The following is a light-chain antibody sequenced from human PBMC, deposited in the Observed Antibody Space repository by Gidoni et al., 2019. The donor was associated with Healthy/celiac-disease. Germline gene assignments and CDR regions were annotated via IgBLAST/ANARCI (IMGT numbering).Light chain of an antibody. Sequence: DIVMTQSPDSLAVSLGERATINCKSSQSVLYSSNNKNYLAWYQQKPGQPPKLLIYWASTRESGVPDRFSGSGSGTDFTLTISSLQAEDVAVYYCQQYYSTLHTFGQRTKLEIK. CDR2: WAS. V-gene: IGKV4-1*01. J-gene: IGKJ2*01. CDR1: QSVLYSSNNKNY. CDR3: QQYYSTLHT.